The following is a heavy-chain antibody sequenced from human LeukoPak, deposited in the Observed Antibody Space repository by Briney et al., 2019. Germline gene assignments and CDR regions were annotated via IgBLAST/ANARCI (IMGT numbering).Heavy chain of an antibody. Sequence: SETLSLTCTVSGGSISSSSYYWGWLRQPPGKGLEWLGSIYYSGSTYYNPSLKSRVTISVDTSKNQFSLKLSSVTAADTAVYYCARRVYRGRYCSGGSCYSEPGRPNWFDPWGQGTLVTVSS. CDR1: GGSISSSSYY. V-gene: IGHV4-39*01. CDR3: ARRVYRGRYCSGGSCYSEPGRPNWFDP. J-gene: IGHJ5*02. CDR2: IYYSGST. D-gene: IGHD2-15*01.